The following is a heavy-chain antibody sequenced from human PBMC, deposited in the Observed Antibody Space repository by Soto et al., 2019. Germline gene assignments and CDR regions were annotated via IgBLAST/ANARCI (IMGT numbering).Heavy chain of an antibody. D-gene: IGHD5-12*01. Sequence: QVQLVQSGAEGKKPGSSVKVSCKASGGTFSSYAISWVRQAPGQGLEWMGGIIPIFGTANYAQKFQGRVTITADESTSTAYMELSSLRSEDTAVYYCATRRASLPVDAFDIWGQGTMVTVSS. CDR2: IIPIFGTA. V-gene: IGHV1-69*01. CDR3: ATRRASLPVDAFDI. CDR1: GGTFSSYA. J-gene: IGHJ3*02.